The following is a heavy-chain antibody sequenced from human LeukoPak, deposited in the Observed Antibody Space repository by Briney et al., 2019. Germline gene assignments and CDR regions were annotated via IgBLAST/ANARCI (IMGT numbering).Heavy chain of an antibody. CDR1: GFTFSRFP. V-gene: IGHV3-30-3*01. J-gene: IGHJ5*02. Sequence: GGSLRLSCVASGFTFSRFPMHWVRQAPGKGLEWVAVISEDGSNKYYADSVKGRFTVSRDNSKNTLYLQMNSLRSEDTAVYYCARDTLIYGSGVNWVDPWGQGTLVTVSS. CDR3: ARDTLIYGSGVNWVDP. D-gene: IGHD3-10*01. CDR2: ISEDGSNK.